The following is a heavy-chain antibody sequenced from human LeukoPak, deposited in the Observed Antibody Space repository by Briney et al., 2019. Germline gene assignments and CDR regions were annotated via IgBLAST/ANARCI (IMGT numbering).Heavy chain of an antibody. CDR1: GYTFNDYF. J-gene: IGHJ4*02. CDR3: SRERFTPRVL. V-gene: IGHV1-2*02. D-gene: IGHD2-15*01. Sequence: GASVKVSRKASGYTFNDYFMHWLRQAPGQGLEWLGWINPKIGGTDYAQKFQGRVTMTIDKSVSTAYMELSGLRSDGTAIYYCSRERFTPRVLWGQGTLGSVSS. CDR2: INPKIGGT.